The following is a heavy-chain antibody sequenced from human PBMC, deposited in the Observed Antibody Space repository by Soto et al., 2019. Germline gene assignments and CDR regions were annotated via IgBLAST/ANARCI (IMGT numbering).Heavy chain of an antibody. CDR1: GGSISSGDYY. CDR3: ARERVDGSSADHYYYYGMDV. D-gene: IGHD5-12*01. J-gene: IGHJ6*02. V-gene: IGHV4-30-4*01. Sequence: SETLSLTCTVSGGSISSGDYYWSRIRQHPGKGLEWIGYIYYSGSTYYNPSLKSRVTISVDTSKNQFSLKLSSVTAADTAVYYCARERVDGSSADHYYYYGMDVWGQGTTVTVSS. CDR2: IYYSGST.